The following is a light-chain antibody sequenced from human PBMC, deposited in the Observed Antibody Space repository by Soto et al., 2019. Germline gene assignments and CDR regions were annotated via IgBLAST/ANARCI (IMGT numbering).Light chain of an antibody. CDR3: QQTYRTPLT. Sequence: DIQMTQSPSSLSAFVGDRVTITCRAGQYIGRYLNWYQQKPGKAPKLLIYAASSLHSGVPSRFSGSGSGTDFTLTISSLQPEDFATYSCQQTYRTPLTFGGGTKVDI. J-gene: IGKJ4*01. V-gene: IGKV1-39*01. CDR2: AAS. CDR1: QYIGRY.